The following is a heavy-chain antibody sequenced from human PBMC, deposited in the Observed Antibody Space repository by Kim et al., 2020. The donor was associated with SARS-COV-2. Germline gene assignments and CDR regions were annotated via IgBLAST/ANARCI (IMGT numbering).Heavy chain of an antibody. CDR1: GFTFSSYA. D-gene: IGHD2-21*02. CDR3: VKERSPGGNSGGVDY. Sequence: GGSLRLSCSASGFTFSSYAMHWVRQAPGKGLEYVSAISSNGGSTYYADSVKGRFTISRDNSKNTLYLQMSSLRAEDTAVYYCVKERSPGGNSGGVDYWGQGTLVTVSS. J-gene: IGHJ4*02. CDR2: ISSNGGST. V-gene: IGHV3-64D*09.